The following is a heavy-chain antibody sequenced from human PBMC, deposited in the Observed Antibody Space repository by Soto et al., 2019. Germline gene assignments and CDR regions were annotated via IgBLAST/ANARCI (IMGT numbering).Heavy chain of an antibody. CDR1: GFTFSSYW. Sequence: GGSLRLSCAASGFTFSSYWMSWVRQAPGKGLEWVANIKQDGSEKYYVDSVKGRFTISRDNAKNSLYLQMNSLRAEDTAVYYCARDQIQLWLAGGAFDIWGQGTMVTVSS. CDR3: ARDQIQLWLAGGAFDI. V-gene: IGHV3-7*01. J-gene: IGHJ3*02. CDR2: IKQDGSEK. D-gene: IGHD5-18*01.